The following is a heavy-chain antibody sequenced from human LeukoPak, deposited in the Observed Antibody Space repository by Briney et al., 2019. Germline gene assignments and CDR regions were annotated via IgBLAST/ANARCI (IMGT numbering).Heavy chain of an antibody. CDR2: INHSGST. CDR1: SGSFSGYY. J-gene: IGHJ5*02. D-gene: IGHD3-16*02. Sequence: SETLSLTCAVYSGSFSGYYWSWIRQPPGKGLEWIGEINHSGSTNYNPSLKSRVTISVDTSKNQFSLKLSSVTAADTAVYYCARGGYDYVWGSYRLNWFDPWGQGTLVTVSS. CDR3: ARGGYDYVWGSYRLNWFDP. V-gene: IGHV4-34*01.